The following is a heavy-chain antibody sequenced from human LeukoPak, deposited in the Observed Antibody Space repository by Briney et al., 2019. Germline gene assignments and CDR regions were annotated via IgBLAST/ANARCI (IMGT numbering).Heavy chain of an antibody. CDR3: ARSEMADY. V-gene: IGHV1-2*02. J-gene: IGHJ4*02. CDR2: INPDSGAT. CDR1: GYTFTGYY. D-gene: IGHD1-14*01. Sequence: SVTVSCKASGYTFTGYYMHWVRQAPGQGLEWMGWINPDSGATNYAQRFQGRVTMTRDTSISTAYMELSRLRSDDTALYYCARSEMADYWGQGTLVTVSS.